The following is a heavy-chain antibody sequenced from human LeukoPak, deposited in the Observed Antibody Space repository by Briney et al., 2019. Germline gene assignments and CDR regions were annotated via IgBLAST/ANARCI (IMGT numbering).Heavy chain of an antibody. Sequence: PGGSLRLSCAASGFSFSAHGMNWVRQPPGKGLEWVANIKADGSEKCCVDSLKGRFTLSRDDAKRTVDLQMDNLRSEDTAIYYCAYRNDFEYWGQGALVTVSS. CDR3: AYRNDFEY. J-gene: IGHJ4*02. CDR2: IKADGSEK. CDR1: GFSFSAHG. D-gene: IGHD1-26*01. V-gene: IGHV3-7*05.